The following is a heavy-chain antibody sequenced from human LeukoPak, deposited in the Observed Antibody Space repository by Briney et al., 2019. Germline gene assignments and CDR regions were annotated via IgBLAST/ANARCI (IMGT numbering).Heavy chain of an antibody. J-gene: IGHJ4*02. V-gene: IGHV3-23*01. CDR2: INSGGGTT. CDR1: GFTFSSYA. CDR3: AKGSYGAYGVFDF. D-gene: IGHD4-17*01. Sequence: GGSLRLSCAASGFTFSSYAMSWVRQAPGKGLEWVSSINSGGGTTYYADSVKGRFNISRDNSESTLFLQMNSLRAEDTAVYYCAKGSYGAYGVFDFWGQGTVVSVSS.